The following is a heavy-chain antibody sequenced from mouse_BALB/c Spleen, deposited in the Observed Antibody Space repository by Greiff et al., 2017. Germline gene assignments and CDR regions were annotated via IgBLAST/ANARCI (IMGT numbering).Heavy chain of an antibody. J-gene: IGHJ3*01. D-gene: IGHD4-1*01. CDR3: ALLLTGTVAWFAY. Sequence: DVQLQESGAELVKPVASVKLSCTASGFNIKDTYMHWVKQRPEQGLEWIGRIDPANGNTKYDPKFQGKATITADTSSNTAYLQLSSLTSEDTAVYYCALLLTGTVAWFAYWGQGTLVTVSA. V-gene: IGHV14-3*02. CDR1: GFNIKDTY. CDR2: IDPANGNT.